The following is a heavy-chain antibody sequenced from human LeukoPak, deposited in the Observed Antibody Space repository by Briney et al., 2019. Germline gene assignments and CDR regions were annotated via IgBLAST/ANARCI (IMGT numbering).Heavy chain of an antibody. CDR1: GYTFTSYG. CDR3: ARGYCTNGVCPPQGLDY. CDR2: ISAYNGNT. J-gene: IGHJ4*02. D-gene: IGHD2-8*01. Sequence: ASVKVSCKASGYTFTSYGISWVRQAPGQGLEWMGWISAYNGNTNYAQKLQGGVTMTTDTSTSTAYMELRSLRSDDTAVYYCARGYCTNGVCPPQGLDYWGQGTLVTVSS. V-gene: IGHV1-18*01.